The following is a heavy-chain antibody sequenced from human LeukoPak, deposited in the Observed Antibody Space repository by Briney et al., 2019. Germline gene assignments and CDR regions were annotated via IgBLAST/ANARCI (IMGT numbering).Heavy chain of an antibody. CDR3: ARSPGAVITFDY. V-gene: IGHV4-59*01. J-gene: IGHJ4*02. Sequence: SETLSLTCTVSGGSISSSYWSWIRQPPGKGLEWIGYIYYSGSTNYNPSLKSRVIMSVDTSKNQFSLKLSSVTAADTAVYYCARSPGAVITFDYWGQGTLVTVSS. CDR2: IYYSGST. CDR1: GGSISSSY. D-gene: IGHD3-22*01.